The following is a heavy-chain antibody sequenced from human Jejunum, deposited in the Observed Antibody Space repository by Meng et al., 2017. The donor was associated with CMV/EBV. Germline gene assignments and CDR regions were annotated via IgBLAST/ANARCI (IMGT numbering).Heavy chain of an antibody. CDR3: ARDRVRYSDDYYYYGMDV. CDR1: SPTYY. Sequence: SPTYYWGWIRQPPGKGLEWSGSIYYGGSTFYNPSLKSRVIISVDTSKNQFSLSLSSVTAADTAVYYCARDRVRYSDDYYYYGMDVWGQGTTVTVSS. J-gene: IGHJ6*02. V-gene: IGHV4-39*07. D-gene: IGHD3-9*01. CDR2: IYYGGST.